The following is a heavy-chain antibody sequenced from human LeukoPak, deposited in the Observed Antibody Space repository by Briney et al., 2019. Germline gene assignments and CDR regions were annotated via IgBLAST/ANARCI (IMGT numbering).Heavy chain of an antibody. D-gene: IGHD3-22*01. CDR3: ATPSAPPYYYDSSGYYYGLHS. CDR1: GGTFSSYA. Sequence: GASVKVSCKASGGTFSSYASSWVRQAPGQGLEWMGGIIPIFGTANYAQKFQGRVTMTEDTSTDTAYMELSSLRSEDTAVYYCATPSAPPYYYDSSGYYYGLHSWGQGTLVTVSS. CDR2: IIPIFGTA. J-gene: IGHJ4*02. V-gene: IGHV1-69*06.